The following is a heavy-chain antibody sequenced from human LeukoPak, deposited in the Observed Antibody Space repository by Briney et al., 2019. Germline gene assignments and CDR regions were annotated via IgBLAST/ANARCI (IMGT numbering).Heavy chain of an antibody. CDR1: GFTFSTYW. D-gene: IGHD3-16*02. CDR3: ARGDDYVWGSYRYADY. Sequence: TGGSLRLSCAASGFTFSTYWMHWVRQAPGKGLVWVSRINSDGGSTTYADSVKGRFTISRDNAKNSLYLQMNSLRAEDTAVYYRARGDDYVWGSYRYADYWGQGTLVAVSS. J-gene: IGHJ4*02. V-gene: IGHV3-74*01. CDR2: INSDGGST.